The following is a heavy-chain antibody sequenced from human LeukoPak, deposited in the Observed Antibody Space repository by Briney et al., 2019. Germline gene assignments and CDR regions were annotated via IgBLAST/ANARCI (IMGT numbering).Heavy chain of an antibody. J-gene: IGHJ4*02. CDR2: ISYDGSNK. CDR1: GFTFSSYA. CDR3: AKRAPYGDYYFDY. D-gene: IGHD4-17*01. Sequence: PGGSLRLSCAASGFTFSSYAMSWVRQAPGKGLEWVAVISYDGSNKYYADSVKGRFTISRDNSKNTLYLQMNSLRAEDTAVYYCAKRAPYGDYYFDYWGQGTLVTVSS. V-gene: IGHV3-30*18.